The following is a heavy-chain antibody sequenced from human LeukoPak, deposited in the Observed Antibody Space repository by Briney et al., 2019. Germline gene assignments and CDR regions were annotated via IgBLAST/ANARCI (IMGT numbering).Heavy chain of an antibody. CDR2: IYSSGFT. D-gene: IGHD3-16*01. Sequence: PSQTLSLTCTVSGGSISSGTYYWSWVRQPAGKGLEWIGRIYSSGFTNYNPSPKSRVTISIDTSKNQFSLKLSSVTAADTAVYYCARVWGSYDSWGQGTLVTVSS. CDR1: GGSISSGTYY. V-gene: IGHV4-61*02. CDR3: ARVWGSYDS. J-gene: IGHJ4*02.